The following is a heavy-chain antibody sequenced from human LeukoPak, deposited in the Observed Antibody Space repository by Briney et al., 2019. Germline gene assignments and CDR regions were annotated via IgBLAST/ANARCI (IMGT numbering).Heavy chain of an antibody. V-gene: IGHV1-46*01. D-gene: IGHD3-3*01. Sequence: GASVKVSCKASGSTFTRYYIHWVRQAPGQGLDWMGMINPSSGSTRFAQMFQDRVTMTTDTSTSTAYMELRSLRSDDTAVYYCARDYYDFWSGYRSPFDYWGQGTLVTVSS. CDR3: ARDYYDFWSGYRSPFDY. CDR2: INPSSGST. CDR1: GSTFTRYY. J-gene: IGHJ4*02.